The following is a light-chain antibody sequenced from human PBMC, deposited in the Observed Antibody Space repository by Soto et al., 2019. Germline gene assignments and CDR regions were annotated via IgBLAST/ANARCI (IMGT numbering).Light chain of an antibody. CDR1: SSNIGNNY. V-gene: IGLV1-47*02. CDR2: SNT. Sequence: QSALTQPPSASGTPGQRVTISCSGSSSNIGNNYVYWYQHLPETAPKLLIYSNTQRPSGVPDRFSASKSGSSASLAISGLRSEDEADYYCAAWDDSLNMVFGGGTKVTVL. CDR3: AAWDDSLNMV. J-gene: IGLJ2*01.